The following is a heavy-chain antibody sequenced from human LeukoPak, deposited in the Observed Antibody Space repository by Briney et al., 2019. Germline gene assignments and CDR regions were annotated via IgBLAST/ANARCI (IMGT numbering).Heavy chain of an antibody. Sequence: PSETLSLTCAVYGGSFSGYYWSWIRQPPGKGLEWIGEINHSGNTNYNPSLKSRVTISVDTSKNQFSLKLSSVTAADTAVYYCARRPRFGYDSSGYRNWFDPWGQGTLVTVSS. CDR2: INHSGNT. D-gene: IGHD3-22*01. CDR1: GGSFSGYY. CDR3: ARRPRFGYDSSGYRNWFDP. J-gene: IGHJ5*02. V-gene: IGHV4-34*01.